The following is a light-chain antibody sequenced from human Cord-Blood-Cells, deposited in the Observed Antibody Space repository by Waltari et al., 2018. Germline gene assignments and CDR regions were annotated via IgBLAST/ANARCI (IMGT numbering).Light chain of an antibody. J-gene: IGLJ3*02. CDR1: SSDVGGYNY. Sequence: QSALTQPASVSGSPGQSITISCPGTSSDVGGYNYVSWYQQHPGQAPKLMIYDVSNRPSGVSNRFSGSKSGNTASLTISGLQAEDEADYYCSSYTSSSNWVFGGGTKLTVL. CDR2: DVS. V-gene: IGLV2-14*01. CDR3: SSYTSSSNWV.